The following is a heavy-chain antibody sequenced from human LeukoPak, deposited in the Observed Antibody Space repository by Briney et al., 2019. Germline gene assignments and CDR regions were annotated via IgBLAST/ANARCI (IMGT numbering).Heavy chain of an antibody. D-gene: IGHD3-10*01. CDR2: IYSGGDA. V-gene: IGHV3-66*01. CDR3: AGDPKGYYGSGSPWAYYYGMDV. J-gene: IGHJ6*02. CDR1: GFIVRTNY. Sequence: GGSLRLSCEASGFIVRTNYMSWVRQAPGRGLEWVSVIYSGGDADYADSVKGRFTISRDNSKNTVFLQMNTLRADDTAVYYCAGDPKGYYGSGSPWAYYYGMDVWGQGTTVTVSS.